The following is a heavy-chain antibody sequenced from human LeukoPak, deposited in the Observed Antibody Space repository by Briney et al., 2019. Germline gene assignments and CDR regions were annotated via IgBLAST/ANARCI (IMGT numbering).Heavy chain of an antibody. CDR2: IKSKTDGGTT. D-gene: IGHD2-2*01. V-gene: IGHV3-15*01. CDR3: TTDSPSSAGYMDV. CDR1: GFTFSNAW. J-gene: IGHJ6*03. Sequence: PGGSLRLSCAASGFTFSNAWMSWVRQAPGKGLEWVGRIKSKTDGGTTDYAAPVKGRFTISRDDSKNTLYLHMNSLKTEDTAVYYCTTDSPSSAGYMDVWGKGTTVTVSS.